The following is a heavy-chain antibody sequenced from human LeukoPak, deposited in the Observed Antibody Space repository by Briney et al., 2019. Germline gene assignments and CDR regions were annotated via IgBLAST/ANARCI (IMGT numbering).Heavy chain of an antibody. D-gene: IGHD3-22*01. J-gene: IGHJ4*02. Sequence: PGGSLRLSCAASGFTFSSYAMHWVRQAPGKGLEWVAVISYDGSNKYYADSVKGRFTISRDNSKNTLYLQMNSLRAEDTAVYYCAKEYVWGYYYDSSGYYNYWGQGTLVTVSS. V-gene: IGHV3-30-3*01. CDR3: AKEYVWGYYYDSSGYYNY. CDR2: ISYDGSNK. CDR1: GFTFSSYA.